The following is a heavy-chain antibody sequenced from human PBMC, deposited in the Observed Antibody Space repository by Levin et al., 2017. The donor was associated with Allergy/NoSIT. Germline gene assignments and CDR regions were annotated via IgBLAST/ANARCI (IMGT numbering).Heavy chain of an antibody. Sequence: SETLSLTCTVSGASISSYHWGWIRQPPGKGLEWIGYISYSGSTNYIPSLKSRVTISVDTSKNQFSLKLSSVTAADTAVYYCGRVLAGTVDYWGQGTLVTVSS. D-gene: IGHD1-1*01. CDR2: ISYSGST. V-gene: IGHV4-59*01. J-gene: IGHJ4*02. CDR3: GRVLAGTVDY. CDR1: GASISSYH.